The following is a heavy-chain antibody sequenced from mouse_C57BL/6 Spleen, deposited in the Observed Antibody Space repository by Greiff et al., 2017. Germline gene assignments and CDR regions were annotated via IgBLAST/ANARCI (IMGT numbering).Heavy chain of an antibody. J-gene: IGHJ1*03. Sequence: QVQLQQPGAELVKPGASVKLSCKASGYTFTSYWMHWVKQRPGQGLEWIGMIHPNSGSTNYNEKFKSKATLTVDKSSSTAYMQLSSLTSEDSAVYYCARSEGYDYGAWYFDVWGTGTTVTVSS. CDR1: GYTFTSYW. CDR2: IHPNSGST. CDR3: ARSEGYDYGAWYFDV. D-gene: IGHD2-4*01. V-gene: IGHV1-64*01.